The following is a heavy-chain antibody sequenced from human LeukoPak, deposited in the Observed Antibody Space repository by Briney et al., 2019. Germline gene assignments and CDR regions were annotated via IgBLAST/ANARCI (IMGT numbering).Heavy chain of an antibody. V-gene: IGHV1-69*04. CDR1: GGTFSSYT. CDR2: IIPILGIA. J-gene: IGHJ6*02. CDR3: AREAYDSGYDYELPNYYYYYYGMDV. D-gene: IGHD5-12*01. Sequence: ASVKVSCKASGGTFSSYTISWVRQAPGQGLEWMGRIIPILGIANYAQKFQGRVTITADKSTSTAYMELSSLRSEDTAVYYCAREAYDSGYDYELPNYYYYYYGMDVWGQGTTVTVSS.